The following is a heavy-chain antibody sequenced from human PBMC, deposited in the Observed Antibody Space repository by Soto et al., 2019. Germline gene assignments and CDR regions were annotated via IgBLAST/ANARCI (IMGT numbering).Heavy chain of an antibody. CDR2: ISYDGSNK. V-gene: IGHV3-30*18. CDR1: VFTFISYV. Sequence: VGSLILSCSASVFTFISYVMHWFRQAPGKGLEWVAVISYDGSNKYYADSVKGLFTISRDNSKNTLYLQMNSLRAEDTDVYYCAKGRIEDRLYGMEVWGKGTTVTVSS. D-gene: IGHD6-6*01. J-gene: IGHJ6*04. CDR3: AKGRIEDRLYGMEV.